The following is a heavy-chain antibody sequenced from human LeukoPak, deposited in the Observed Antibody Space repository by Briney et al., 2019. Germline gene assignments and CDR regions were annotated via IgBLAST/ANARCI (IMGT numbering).Heavy chain of an antibody. CDR1: GYSISSGYY. J-gene: IGHJ4*02. CDR3: ARELIGELLPNY. D-gene: IGHD1-26*01. CDR2: IYHSGST. Sequence: SETLSLTCTVSGYSISSGYYWGWIRQTPGKGLEWIGSIYHSGSTYYNPSLKSRVTISVDTSKNQFSLKLSSVTAADTAVYYCARELIGELLPNYWGQGTLVTVSS. V-gene: IGHV4-38-2*02.